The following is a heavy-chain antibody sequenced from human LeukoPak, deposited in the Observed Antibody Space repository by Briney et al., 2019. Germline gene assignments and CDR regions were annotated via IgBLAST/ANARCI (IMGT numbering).Heavy chain of an antibody. V-gene: IGHV4-30-4*01. Sequence: SETLSLTCTVSGGSISSGDYYWSWIRQPPGKGLEWIGYIYYSGSTYYNPSLKSRVTISVDTSKNQFSLKLSSVTAADTAVYYCARGSNYDFWSGYQSSLDYWGQGTLVTVSP. CDR3: ARGSNYDFWSGYQSSLDY. J-gene: IGHJ4*02. CDR2: IYYSGST. CDR1: GGSISSGDYY. D-gene: IGHD3-3*01.